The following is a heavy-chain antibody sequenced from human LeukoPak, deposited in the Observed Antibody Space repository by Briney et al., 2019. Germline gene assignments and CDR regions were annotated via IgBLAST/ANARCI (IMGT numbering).Heavy chain of an antibody. CDR3: AKDRVSYYNSVGYYFDY. CDR2: ISGSADST. D-gene: IGHD3-22*01. CDR1: GFTFRSYA. J-gene: IGHJ4*02. Sequence: GGSLRLSCAPSGFTFRSYALSWVRQAPGKGLEWVSTISGSADSTYYADSVKGRFTISRDNSKNTLYLQMNNLRADDTALYYCAKDRVSYYNSVGYYFDYWGAGNLVTASS. V-gene: IGHV3-23*01.